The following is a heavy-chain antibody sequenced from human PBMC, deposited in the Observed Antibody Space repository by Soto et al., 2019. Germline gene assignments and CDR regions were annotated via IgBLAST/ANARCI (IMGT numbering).Heavy chain of an antibody. D-gene: IGHD2-15*01. J-gene: IGHJ4*02. CDR1: GFTFTNYA. CDR2: ISGSGGST. Sequence: EVQLLESGGGLVQPGGSLRLSCAASGFTFTNYALGWVRQAPGRGLEWVSNISGSGGSTCNADSVKGRFTISRDNSKNSLYLQMKSLRAEDTAVYYCAKDSAGAAPHFDYWGQGTLVTVSS. CDR3: AKDSAGAAPHFDY. V-gene: IGHV3-23*01.